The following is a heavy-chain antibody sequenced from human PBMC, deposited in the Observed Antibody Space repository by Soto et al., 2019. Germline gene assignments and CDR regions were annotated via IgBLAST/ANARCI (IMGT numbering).Heavy chain of an antibody. CDR2: IYPFLGVV. CDR1: GGTFSRYT. D-gene: IGHD5-12*01. V-gene: IGHV1-69*02. CDR3: ARSRGYETDASDI. J-gene: IGHJ3*02. Sequence: QVQLVQSGAEVKKPGSSVKVSCKTSGGTFSRYTINWVRQAPGQGLEWMGRIYPFLGVVNYAQKFKGRVTISAAKSTSTAYLELRSLRPEDTAVFFCARSRGYETDASDIWGQGTTVTVSS.